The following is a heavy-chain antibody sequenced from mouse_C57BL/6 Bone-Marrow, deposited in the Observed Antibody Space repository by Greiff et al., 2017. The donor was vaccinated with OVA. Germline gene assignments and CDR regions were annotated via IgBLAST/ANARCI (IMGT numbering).Heavy chain of an antibody. V-gene: IGHV5-9-1*02. Sequence: EVKLMESGEGLVKPGGSLKLSCAASGFTFSSYAMSWVRQTPEKRLEWVAYISSGGDYIYYADTVKGRFTISRDNARNTLYLQMSSLKSEDTAMYYCTREFITTVVAHFDYWGQGTTLTVSS. CDR3: TREFITTVVAHFDY. CDR1: GFTFSSYA. J-gene: IGHJ2*01. D-gene: IGHD1-1*01. CDR2: ISSGGDYI.